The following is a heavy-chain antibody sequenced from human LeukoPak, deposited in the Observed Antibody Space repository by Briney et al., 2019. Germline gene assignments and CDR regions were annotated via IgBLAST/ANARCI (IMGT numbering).Heavy chain of an antibody. CDR1: GYTFTSYY. CDR3: AREAAVSWFDP. V-gene: IGHV1-46*01. J-gene: IGHJ5*02. CDR2: INPSGGST. Sequence: ASVKVPCKASGYTFTSYYMHWVRQAPGQGLEWMGIINPSGGSTSYAQKFQGRVTMTRDTSASTAYMELSSLRSEDMAVYYCAREAAVSWFDPWGQGTLVTVSS. D-gene: IGHD6-13*01.